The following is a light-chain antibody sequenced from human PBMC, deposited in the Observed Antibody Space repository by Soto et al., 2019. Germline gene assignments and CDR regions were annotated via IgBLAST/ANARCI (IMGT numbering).Light chain of an antibody. J-gene: IGKJ4*01. Sequence: IVLTQSPLSLPVTPGESASISCKASQSLLLSSGNNYLDWYLQKPGQSPQLLIYLGSTRASGVPDRFRSSGSGTDFTLKISTVEAEDVGVYYCAQALQTVTFGGGTKVDI. CDR3: AQALQTVT. V-gene: IGKV2-28*01. CDR2: LGS. CDR1: QSLLLSSGNNY.